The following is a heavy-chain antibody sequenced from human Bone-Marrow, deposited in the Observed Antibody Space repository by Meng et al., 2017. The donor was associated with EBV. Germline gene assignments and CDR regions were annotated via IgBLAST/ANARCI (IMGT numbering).Heavy chain of an antibody. J-gene: IGHJ4*02. CDR2: INPNNGDT. CDR1: GYTLISYY. V-gene: IGHV1-2*02. Sequence: QGQVVQFGAEVKKPGASEKVCCKASGYTLISYYQHWVRQAPGQGLEWMGWINPNNGDTKFAQKFQGRVTLTRDTSIRTAYMDLNRLGSDDTAVYYCARVSAGGIAVAGPAGGFDYWGQGTLVTVSS. CDR3: ARVSAGGIAVAGPAGGFDY. D-gene: IGHD6-19*01.